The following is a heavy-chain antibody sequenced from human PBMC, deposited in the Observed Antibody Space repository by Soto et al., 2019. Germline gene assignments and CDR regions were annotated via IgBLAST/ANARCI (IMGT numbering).Heavy chain of an antibody. CDR1: GFTFDDYA. CDR3: AKALGVVVAASWFDP. J-gene: IGHJ5*02. D-gene: IGHD2-15*01. V-gene: IGHV3-9*01. CDR2: ISWNSGSI. Sequence: GGSLRLSCAASGFTFDDYAMHWVRQAPGKGLEWVSGISWNSGSIGYADSVKGRFTISRDNAKNSLYLQMNSLRAEDTALYYCAKALGVVVAASWFDPWGQGTLVTVSS.